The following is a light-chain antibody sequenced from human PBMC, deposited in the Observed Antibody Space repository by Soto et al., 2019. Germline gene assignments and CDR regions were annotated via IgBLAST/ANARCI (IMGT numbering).Light chain of an antibody. CDR2: DAS. J-gene: IGKJ5*01. CDR1: QSVSSNF. V-gene: IGKV3D-20*02. CDR3: QQRSQWPPMT. Sequence: EIVLTQSPGTLSLSPGERGTLSCRASQSVSSNFLAWYQQKPGQAPRLLIFDASTRATGVPARFSGSGSGTDFSLTISSLEPEDVAVYYCQQRSQWPPMTFGQGTRLEIK.